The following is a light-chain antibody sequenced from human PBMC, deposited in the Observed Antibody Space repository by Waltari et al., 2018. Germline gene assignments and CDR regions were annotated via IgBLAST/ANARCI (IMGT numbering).Light chain of an antibody. CDR1: NIESKS. Sequence: SYVLTQPPSVSVAPGETARITCGGNNIESKSVHWYRHRQGQAPVVVISYDNDRAAGSPGRFSGSNSWNTATLTISRVEAGDEADYYCQVWDANTDPGVFGTGTEVTVL. J-gene: IGLJ1*01. V-gene: IGLV3-21*01. CDR3: QVWDANTDPGV. CDR2: YDN.